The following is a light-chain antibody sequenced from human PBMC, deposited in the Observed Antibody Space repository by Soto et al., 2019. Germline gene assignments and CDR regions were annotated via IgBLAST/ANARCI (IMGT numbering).Light chain of an antibody. CDR1: QSLLHSNGYNF. V-gene: IGKV2-28*01. Sequence: DIVMTQSPLSLPVTPGEPASISCRSSQSLLHSNGYNFLDWYLQKPGQSPQLLIYLGSSRSSGVPDRFSGSGSGTDFTLIIDRVEAEDVGTYYCMQCLQTPPTCGQGTRLEIK. CDR2: LGS. CDR3: MQCLQTPPT. J-gene: IGKJ5*01.